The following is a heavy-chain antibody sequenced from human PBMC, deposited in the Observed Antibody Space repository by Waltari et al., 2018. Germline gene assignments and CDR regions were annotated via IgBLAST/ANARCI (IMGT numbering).Heavy chain of an antibody. J-gene: IGHJ4*02. Sequence: QVQLQQWGAGWLKPSETLSVTSELLEDSLGQYYWVWIRQSPGKGLEWIGEINRSGSTNYNPSLKGRVTISLDMSKKQVSLRVTSVTAADTAVYYCAREYSSFEPIFDYWGRGTLVTVSS. D-gene: IGHD5-12*01. CDR2: INRSGST. CDR3: AREYSSFEPIFDY. CDR1: EDSLGQYY. V-gene: IGHV4-34*02.